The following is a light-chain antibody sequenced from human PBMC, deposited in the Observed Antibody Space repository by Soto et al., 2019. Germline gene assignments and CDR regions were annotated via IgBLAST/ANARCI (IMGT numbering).Light chain of an antibody. V-gene: IGLV3-21*04. CDR1: NIGSKS. Sequence: SYELTQPPSVSVAPGKTARITCGGNNIGSKSVHWYQQKPGQAPVLVIYYDSDRPSGIPERFSGSNSGNTATLTISRVEAADEAYYYCQVWDSSSDHPVVFGRGTKLTVL. CDR3: QVWDSSSDHPVV. CDR2: YDS. J-gene: IGLJ2*01.